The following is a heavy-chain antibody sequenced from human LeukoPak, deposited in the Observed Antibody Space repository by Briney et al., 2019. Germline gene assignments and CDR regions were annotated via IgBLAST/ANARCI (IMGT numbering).Heavy chain of an antibody. J-gene: IGHJ3*02. CDR2: IYTSGST. Sequence: SETLSLTCTVSGGSVSSYYWSWIRQAPGKGLEWIGYIYTSGSTNYNPSLKSRVTISVDTSKNQFSLKLSSVTAADTAVYYCARLPTDCSSTSCYYNAFDIWGQGTMVTVSS. CDR1: GGSVSSYY. CDR3: ARLPTDCSSTSCYYNAFDI. V-gene: IGHV4-4*09. D-gene: IGHD2-2*01.